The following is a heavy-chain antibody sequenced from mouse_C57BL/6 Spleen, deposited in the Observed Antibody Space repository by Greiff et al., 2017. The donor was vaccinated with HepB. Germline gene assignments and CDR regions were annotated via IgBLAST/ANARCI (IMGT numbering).Heavy chain of an antibody. D-gene: IGHD2-1*01. CDR3: ARSPLLFFYAMDY. J-gene: IGHJ4*01. CDR2: INPNYGTT. Sequence: EVQLQQPGTELVKPGASVKLSCKASGYSFTDYNMNWVKQSNGKSLEWIGVINPNYGTTSYNQKFKGKATLTVDQSSSTAYMQLNSLTSEDSAVYYCARSPLLFFYAMDYWGQGTSVTVSS. CDR1: GYSFTDYN. V-gene: IGHV1-39*01.